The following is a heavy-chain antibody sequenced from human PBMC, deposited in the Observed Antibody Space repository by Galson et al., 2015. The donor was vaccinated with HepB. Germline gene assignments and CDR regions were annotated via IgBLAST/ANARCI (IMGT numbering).Heavy chain of an antibody. CDR3: ATDMVVVIAQVDY. V-gene: IGHV3-53*01. CDR1: GFTVSSNY. J-gene: IGHJ4*02. Sequence: SLRLSCAASGFTVSSNYMSWVRQAPGKGLEWVSVIYSGGSGGSTYYADSVKGRFTISRDNSKNTLYLQMNSLRAEDTAVYYCATDMVVVIAQVDYWGQGTLVTVSS. D-gene: IGHD2-21*01. CDR2: IYSGGSGGST.